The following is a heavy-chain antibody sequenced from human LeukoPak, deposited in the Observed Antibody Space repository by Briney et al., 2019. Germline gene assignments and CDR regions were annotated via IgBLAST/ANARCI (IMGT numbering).Heavy chain of an antibody. D-gene: IGHD1-26*01. CDR1: GFTFSSYA. Sequence: GGSLRLSCAASGFTFSSYAMSWVRQAPGKGLEWVAVISYDGSNKYYADSVKGRFTISRDNSKNTLYLQMNSLRAEDTAVYYCARDSGSYYFDYWGQGTLVTVSS. J-gene: IGHJ4*02. V-gene: IGHV3-30-3*01. CDR3: ARDSGSYYFDY. CDR2: ISYDGSNK.